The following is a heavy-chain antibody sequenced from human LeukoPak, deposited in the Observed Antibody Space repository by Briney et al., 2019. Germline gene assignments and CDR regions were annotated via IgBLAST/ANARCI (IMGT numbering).Heavy chain of an antibody. CDR1: GGSISSGSYY. Sequence: PSQTLSLTCTVSGGSISSGSYYWSWIRQPAGKGLEWIGRIYTSGSTNYNPSLKSRVTISVDTSKNQFSLKLTSVTAADTAVYYCARVFCSTTSCFDVAGFDYWGQGALVTVSS. CDR2: IYTSGST. D-gene: IGHD2-2*01. CDR3: ARVFCSTTSCFDVAGFDY. V-gene: IGHV4-61*02. J-gene: IGHJ4*02.